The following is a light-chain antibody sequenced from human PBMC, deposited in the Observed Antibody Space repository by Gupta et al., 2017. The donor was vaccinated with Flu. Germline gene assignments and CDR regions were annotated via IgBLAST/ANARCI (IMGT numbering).Light chain of an antibody. CDR3: QCYVHKDVV. CDR2: ENN. CDR1: SGSIASNS. V-gene: IGLV6-57*01. Sequence: NFLLTQPHSVSESPGKTVTLSCTRSSGSIASNSVQWYQQRPGSSPIIVIYENNQRPYGVPDRFSGSIDISSNSASLTISGLKTEDEADYYCQCYVHKDVVFGGGTMLTVL. J-gene: IGLJ2*01.